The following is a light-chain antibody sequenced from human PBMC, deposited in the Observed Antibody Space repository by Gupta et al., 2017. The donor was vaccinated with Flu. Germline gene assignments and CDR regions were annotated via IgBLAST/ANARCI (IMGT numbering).Light chain of an antibody. CDR2: DDA. CDR1: NIGRET. V-gene: IGLV3-21*02. CDR3: PAFDNSTYQWL. Sequence: GQTANFACGGDNIGRETVHWYQQKPGQAPVLVLYDDAFRPSGIPERFSGSNSGNTATLIISRVEAGDEADYYCPAFDNSTYQWLFGGGTMLTVL. J-gene: IGLJ3*02.